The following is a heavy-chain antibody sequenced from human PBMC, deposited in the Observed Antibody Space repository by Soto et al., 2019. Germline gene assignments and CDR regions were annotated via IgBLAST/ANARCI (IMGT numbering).Heavy chain of an antibody. CDR2: IYYSGST. J-gene: IGHJ4*02. Sequence: PSETLSLTCTVSGGSISSSSYYWGWIRQPPGKGLEWIGSIYYSGSTYYNPSLKSRVTISVDTSKNQFSLKLSSVTAADTAVYYCARKGEMWPETYFDYWGQGTLVTVSS. D-gene: IGHD2-21*01. CDR3: ARKGEMWPETYFDY. CDR1: GGSISSSSYY. V-gene: IGHV4-39*01.